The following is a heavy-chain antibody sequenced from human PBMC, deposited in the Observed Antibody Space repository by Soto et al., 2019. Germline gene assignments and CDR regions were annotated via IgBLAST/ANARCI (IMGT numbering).Heavy chain of an antibody. Sequence: QVYLVQSGAAVKKPGSSVKISCKASGGIFSSNTITWVRQSAGQGLEWMGGIIPLFGTANYAEKFQGRVTITADKSTKTEYMELTSLRSEDTAVYYCARKAACGGDCYAFDSWGQGTLVTVSS. J-gene: IGHJ4*02. V-gene: IGHV1-69*06. CDR3: ARKAACGGDCYAFDS. CDR2: IIPLFGTA. CDR1: GGIFSSNT. D-gene: IGHD2-21*02.